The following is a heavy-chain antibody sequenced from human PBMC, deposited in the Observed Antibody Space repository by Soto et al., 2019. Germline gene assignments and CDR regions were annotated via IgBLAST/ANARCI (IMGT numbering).Heavy chain of an antibody. J-gene: IGHJ4*02. CDR2: INPSGGST. Sequence: ASVKVSCKASGYTFAGYYMHWVRQAPGQGLEWMGIINPSGGSTSYAQKFQGRVTMTRDTSTSTVYMELSSLRSEDTAVYYCAGVRRSSGYYYGYWGQGTPVTVSS. V-gene: IGHV1-46*01. D-gene: IGHD3-22*01. CDR3: AGVRRSSGYYYGY. CDR1: GYTFAGYY.